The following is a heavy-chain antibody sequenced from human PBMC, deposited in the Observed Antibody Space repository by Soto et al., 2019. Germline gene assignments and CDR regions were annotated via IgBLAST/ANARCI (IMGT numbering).Heavy chain of an antibody. CDR1: GGSISGSSYY. CDR3: ARAIIPSPPDSDLEV. V-gene: IGHV4-39*01. CDR2: IYYSGTT. D-gene: IGHD3-3*01. Sequence: SETLSLTCTVSGGSISGSSYYWGWIRQPPGKGLEWIGSIYYSGTTYYNSSLKSRVTISVDTSKNQFSLKLTSVTAADTAGDYRARAIIPSPPDSDLEVWGPGATV. J-gene: IGHJ6*02.